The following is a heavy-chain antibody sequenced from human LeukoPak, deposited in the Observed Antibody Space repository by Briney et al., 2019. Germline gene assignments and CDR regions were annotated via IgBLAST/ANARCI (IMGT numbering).Heavy chain of an antibody. CDR2: ISPYNGYK. Sequence: ASVKVSCKASGYTFRNFATSWVRQAPGQGLEWMGWISPYNGYKHSAQKFQGRLTLTTDTSSSTVYMELRGLTSDDTAVYYCARDPYPLTGNAPFFQDWGQGSLVIVSS. CDR3: ARDPYPLTGNAPFFQD. D-gene: IGHD3-9*01. J-gene: IGHJ1*01. CDR1: GYTFRNFA. V-gene: IGHV1-18*01.